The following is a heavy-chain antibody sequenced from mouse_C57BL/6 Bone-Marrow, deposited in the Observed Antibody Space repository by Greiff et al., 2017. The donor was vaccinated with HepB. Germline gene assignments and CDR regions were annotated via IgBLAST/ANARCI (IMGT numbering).Heavy chain of an antibody. V-gene: IGHV14-4*01. CDR3: TTWSNYEGDY. D-gene: IGHD2-5*01. CDR2: IDPENGDT. CDR1: GFNIKDDY. J-gene: IGHJ4*01. Sequence: VQLQQSGAELVRPGASVKLSCTASGFNIKDDYMHWVKQRPEQGLEWIGWIDPENGDTEYASKFQGKATITADTSSNTAYLQLSSLTTEDTAVYYCTTWSNYEGDYWGQGTSVTVSS.